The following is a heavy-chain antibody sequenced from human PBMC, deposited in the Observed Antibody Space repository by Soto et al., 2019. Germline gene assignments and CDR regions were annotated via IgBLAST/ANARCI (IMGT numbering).Heavy chain of an antibody. J-gene: IGHJ6*02. D-gene: IGHD2-8*01. CDR2: IYSGGST. V-gene: IGHV3-53*01. Sequence: GGSLRLSCAASGFTVSSNYMSWVRQAPGKGLEWVSVIYSGGSTYYADSVKGRFTISRDNSKNTLYLQMNSLRAEDTAVYYCARDSRCTNGVCYGAYYGVDVWGQGTTVTVSS. CDR1: GFTVSSNY. CDR3: ARDSRCTNGVCYGAYYGVDV.